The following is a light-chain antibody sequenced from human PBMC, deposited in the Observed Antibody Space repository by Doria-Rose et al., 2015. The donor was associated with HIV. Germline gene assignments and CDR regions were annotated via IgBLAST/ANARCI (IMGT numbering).Light chain of an antibody. CDR3: HQYGTSWT. CDR1: QSFSSTY. J-gene: IGKJ1*01. Sequence: DIVMTQSPGTLSLSPGERATLSCRASQSFSSTYLAWYQQKPGQAPSLLIYDGSTRATGIPDRLSASGSRADFALTINRLEPEDFALYYCHQYGTSWTFGQGTKVEI. CDR2: DGS. V-gene: IGKV3-20*01.